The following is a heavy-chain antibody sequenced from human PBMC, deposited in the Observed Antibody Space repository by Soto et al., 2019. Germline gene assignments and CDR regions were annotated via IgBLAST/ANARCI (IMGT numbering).Heavy chain of an antibody. Sequence: QVQLVESGGGVVQPGRSLRLSCAASGFTFSSYGMHWVRQAPGKGLEWVAVISYDGSNKYYADSVKGRFTISRDNSKNTLYLQMNSLRAEDTAVYYCATIVVVTAIRDAFDIWGQGTMVTVSS. D-gene: IGHD2-21*02. CDR3: ATIVVVTAIRDAFDI. CDR1: GFTFSSYG. V-gene: IGHV3-30*03. J-gene: IGHJ3*02. CDR2: ISYDGSNK.